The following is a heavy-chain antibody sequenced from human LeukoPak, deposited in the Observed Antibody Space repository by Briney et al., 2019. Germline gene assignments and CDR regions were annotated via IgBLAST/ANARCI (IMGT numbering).Heavy chain of an antibody. CDR1: GGSINSYY. Sequence: SETLSLTCTVSGGSINSYYWSWIRQPPGKGLEWIGYIYYSGSTSYNPSLKSRVTISVDTSENQFSLKLNSVTAADTAMYYCARLFHPALSGNYPFDYWGQGTLATVSS. CDR2: IYYSGST. D-gene: IGHD1-26*01. J-gene: IGHJ4*02. V-gene: IGHV4-59*01. CDR3: ARLFHPALSGNYPFDY.